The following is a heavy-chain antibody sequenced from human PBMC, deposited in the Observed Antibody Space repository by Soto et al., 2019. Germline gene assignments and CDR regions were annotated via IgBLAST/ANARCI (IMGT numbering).Heavy chain of an antibody. V-gene: IGHV3-23*01. Sequence: GGSLRLSCEASGFTFSSYAMSWVRQAPGKGLEWVSAISGSGGSTYYADSVKGRFTISRDNSKNTLYLQMNSLRAEDTAVYYCAKVGMFLIVGATIDYWAQGTLVTVSS. CDR3: AKVGMFLIVGATIDY. CDR1: GFTFSSYA. J-gene: IGHJ4*02. D-gene: IGHD1-26*01. CDR2: ISGSGGST.